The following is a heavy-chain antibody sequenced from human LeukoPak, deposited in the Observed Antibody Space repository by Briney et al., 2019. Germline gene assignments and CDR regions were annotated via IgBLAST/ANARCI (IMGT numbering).Heavy chain of an antibody. CDR2: INPSGGST. Sequence: ASVKVSCKASGGTFSSYAISWVRQAPGQGLEWMGIINPSGGSTSYAQKFQGRVTMTRDTSTSTVYMELSSLRSEDTAVYYCARSGNGDYEGLRAFDIWGQGTMVTVSS. CDR1: GGTFSSYA. D-gene: IGHD4-17*01. V-gene: IGHV1-46*01. J-gene: IGHJ3*02. CDR3: ARSGNGDYEGLRAFDI.